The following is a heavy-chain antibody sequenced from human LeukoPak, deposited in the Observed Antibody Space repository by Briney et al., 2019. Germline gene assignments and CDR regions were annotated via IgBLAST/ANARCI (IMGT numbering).Heavy chain of an antibody. V-gene: IGHV3-66*01. CDR3: ASSSWSFEYVHY. CDR1: GFTVSDNY. D-gene: IGHD6-13*01. J-gene: IGHJ1*01. CDR2: LYSGGST. Sequence: GGTLRLSCAASGFTVSDNYMSWVRQAPGKGLEWVSDLYSGGSTRYADSVKGRFTISRDNSKSTLYLQLKSLRAEDTAVYFCASSSWSFEYVHYWGQGTLVT.